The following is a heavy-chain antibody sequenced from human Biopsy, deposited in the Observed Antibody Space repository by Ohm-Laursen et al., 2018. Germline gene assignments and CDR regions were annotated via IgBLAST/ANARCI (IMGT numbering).Heavy chain of an antibody. CDR2: IVPVLGHL. CDR1: GGPSSNYA. J-gene: IGHJ4*02. Sequence: ASVKVSCKASGGPSSNYAFSWVRQAPGQGLEWVGSIVPVLGHLNYAQRFQGRVSITADKSTSYVFMELSRLTSGDTAVYYCAADADGYYTEFDYWGPGTLVTVSS. D-gene: IGHD3-3*01. CDR3: AADADGYYTEFDY. V-gene: IGHV1-69*04.